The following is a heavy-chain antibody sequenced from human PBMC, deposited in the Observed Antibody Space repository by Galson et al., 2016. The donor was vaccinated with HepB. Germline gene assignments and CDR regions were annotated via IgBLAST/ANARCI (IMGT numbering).Heavy chain of an antibody. V-gene: IGHV3-74*01. CDR2: VNTDGSVT. Sequence: SLRLSCAASRFTFTKFWMHWVRQAPGKGLVWVSRVNTDGSVTDHADSVKGRFTISRDNAKNTLYLQMNSLTVDDTAVYYCAGGASSWADSWGQGTLVTVSP. CDR1: RFTFTKFW. CDR3: AGGASSWADS. D-gene: IGHD6-13*01. J-gene: IGHJ5*01.